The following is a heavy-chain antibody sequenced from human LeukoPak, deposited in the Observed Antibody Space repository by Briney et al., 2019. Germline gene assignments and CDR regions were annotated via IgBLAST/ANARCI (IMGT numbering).Heavy chain of an antibody. J-gene: IGHJ4*02. CDR1: GYTFTGYY. CDR3: ASQALSGSYDQFDY. CDR2: INPNSGGT. D-gene: IGHD1-26*01. Sequence: ASVKVSCKASGYTFTGYYMHWVRQAPGQGLEWMGWINPNSGGTNYAQKFQGRVTMTRDTSISTAYMELSRLRSEDTAVYYCASQALSGSYDQFDYWGQGTLVTVSS. V-gene: IGHV1-2*02.